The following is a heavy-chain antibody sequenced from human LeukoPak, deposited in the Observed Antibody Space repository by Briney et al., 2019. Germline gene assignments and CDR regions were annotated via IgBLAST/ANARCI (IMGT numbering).Heavy chain of an antibody. CDR3: ARDLSTSMPGGFDY. D-gene: IGHD2-2*01. CDR2: ISSISHYI. V-gene: IGHV3-21*01. Sequence: GRSLRLSCAASGFTFSTYSMNWVRQAPGKGLEWVSTISSISHYIYYADSVKGRFTISRDNARKSLYLQMNSLRVEDTALYYCARDLSTSMPGGFDYWGQGILVTVSS. CDR1: GFTFSTYS. J-gene: IGHJ4*02.